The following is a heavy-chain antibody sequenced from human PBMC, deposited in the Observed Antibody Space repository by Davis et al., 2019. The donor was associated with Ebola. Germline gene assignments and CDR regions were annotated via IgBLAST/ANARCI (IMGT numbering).Heavy chain of an antibody. CDR3: ARRYSGSKNAFDI. CDR2: IYYSGST. Sequence: SETLSLTCTVSGGSISSYYWSWIRQPPGKGLEWIGYIYYSGSTNYNPSLKSRVTISVDTSKNQFSLKVNSVTAADTAVYYCARRYSGSKNAFDIWGQGTMVTVSS. J-gene: IGHJ3*02. V-gene: IGHV4-59*08. D-gene: IGHD1-26*01. CDR1: GGSISSYY.